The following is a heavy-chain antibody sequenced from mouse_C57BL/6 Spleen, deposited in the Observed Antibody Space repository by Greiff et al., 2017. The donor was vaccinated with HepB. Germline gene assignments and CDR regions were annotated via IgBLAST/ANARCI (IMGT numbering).Heavy chain of an antibody. J-gene: IGHJ4*01. V-gene: IGHV1-4*01. CDR2: INPSSGYT. CDR3: ARRLYYGSSDYAMDY. D-gene: IGHD1-1*01. CDR1: GYTFTSYT. Sequence: QVHVKQSGAELARPGASVKMSCKASGYTFTSYTMHWVKQRPGQGLEWIGYINPSSGYTKYNQKFKDNATLTADKSSSTAYMQLSSLTSEDSAVYYCARRLYYGSSDYAMDYWGQGTSVTVSS.